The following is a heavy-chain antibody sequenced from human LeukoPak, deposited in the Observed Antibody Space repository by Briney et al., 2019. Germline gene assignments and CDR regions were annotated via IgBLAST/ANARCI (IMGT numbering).Heavy chain of an antibody. CDR2: IYYSGST. CDR1: GGSISSGGYY. J-gene: IGHJ4*02. CDR3: ARGLSGSYYDNNY. D-gene: IGHD1-26*01. V-gene: IGHV4-31*03. Sequence: PSETLSLTCTVSGGSISSGGYYWSWIRQHPGKGLEWIGYIYYSGSTYYNPSLKSRVTISVDTSKNQFSLKLSSVTAADTAVYYCARGLSGSYYDNNYWGQGTLVTVSS.